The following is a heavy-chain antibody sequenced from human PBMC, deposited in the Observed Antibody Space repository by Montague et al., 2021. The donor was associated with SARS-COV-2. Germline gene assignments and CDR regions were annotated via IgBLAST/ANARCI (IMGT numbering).Heavy chain of an antibody. D-gene: IGHD3-10*01. CDR1: GFTFSNSA. CDR2: SSGSNGGP. J-gene: IGHJ6*02. Sequence: SLRLSCAASGFTFSNSAMNLVRQAPGKGLEWVSGSSGSNGGPHYSDSRXVRFTISRDNTKNVLYLQMNSLRAEDTALSYCAKDSYYYGLGYGMDVWGQGTTVTVSS. V-gene: IGHV3-23*01. CDR3: AKDSYYYGLGYGMDV.